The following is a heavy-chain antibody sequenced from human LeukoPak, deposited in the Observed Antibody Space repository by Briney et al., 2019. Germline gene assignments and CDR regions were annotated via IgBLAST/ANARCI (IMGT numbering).Heavy chain of an antibody. CDR2: ISSSSSTI. D-gene: IGHD4-17*01. Sequence: GGSLRLSCAASGFTFSSYWMNWARQAPGKGLEWVSYISSSSSTIYYADSVKGRFTISRDNAKNSLYLQMNSLRDEDTAVYYCARDRDLYGDYVFDYWGQGTLVTVSS. CDR3: ARDRDLYGDYVFDY. V-gene: IGHV3-48*02. J-gene: IGHJ4*02. CDR1: GFTFSSYW.